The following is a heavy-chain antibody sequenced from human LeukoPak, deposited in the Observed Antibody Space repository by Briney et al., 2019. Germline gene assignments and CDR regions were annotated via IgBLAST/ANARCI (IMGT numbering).Heavy chain of an antibody. Sequence: GGSLRLSCAASGFTFSSYSMNWVRQAPGKGLEWVSAISGSGGSTYYADSVKGRFTISRDNSKNTLYLQMNSLRAEDTAVYYCPKSLIPMIVVVTVYYFDYWGQGTLVTVSS. CDR2: ISGSGGST. CDR3: PKSLIPMIVVVTVYYFDY. J-gene: IGHJ4*02. CDR1: GFTFSSYS. D-gene: IGHD3-22*01. V-gene: IGHV3-23*01.